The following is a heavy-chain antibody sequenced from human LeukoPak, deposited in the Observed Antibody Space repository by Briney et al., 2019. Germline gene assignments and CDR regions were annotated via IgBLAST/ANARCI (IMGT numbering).Heavy chain of an antibody. D-gene: IGHD3-3*01. V-gene: IGHV3-30*18. J-gene: IGHJ4*02. CDR2: ISYDGSNK. CDR3: AKESNDFWSGYSYFDY. Sequence: PGGSLRLSCAASGFTFSSYGMHWVRQAPGKGLEWVAVISYDGSNKYYADSVKGRFTISRDNSKNTLYLQMNSPRAEDTAVYYCAKESNDFWSGYSYFDYWGQGTLVTVSS. CDR1: GFTFSSYG.